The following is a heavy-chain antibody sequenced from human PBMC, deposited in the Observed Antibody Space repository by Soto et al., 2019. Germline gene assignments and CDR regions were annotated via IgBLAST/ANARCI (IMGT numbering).Heavy chain of an antibody. CDR3: ASSSSWYWNRFDP. CDR2: IIPIFGTA. V-gene: IGHV1-69*13. CDR1: GGTFSSYA. Sequence: GASVKVSCKASGGTFSSYAISWVRQAPGQGLEWMGGIIPIFGTANYAQKFQGRVTITADESTSTAYMELSSLRSEDTAVYYCASSSSWYWNRFDPWGQGTLVTVSS. D-gene: IGHD6-13*01. J-gene: IGHJ5*02.